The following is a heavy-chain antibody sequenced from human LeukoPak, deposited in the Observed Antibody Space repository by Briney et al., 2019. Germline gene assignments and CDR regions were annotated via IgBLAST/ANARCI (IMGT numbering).Heavy chain of an antibody. CDR3: ARDDQGFDY. CDR1: GFAFSTYW. D-gene: IGHD2-2*01. J-gene: IGHJ4*02. V-gene: IGHV3-74*01. CDR2: IKPDGSST. Sequence: PGGSLRLSCAASGFAFSTYWMYWVRQAPGKGLVWVSRIKPDGSSTSYADSVKGRFTISRDNAKNTLYLQMNSLRAEDTAVYYCARDDQGFDYWGQGTLVTVSS.